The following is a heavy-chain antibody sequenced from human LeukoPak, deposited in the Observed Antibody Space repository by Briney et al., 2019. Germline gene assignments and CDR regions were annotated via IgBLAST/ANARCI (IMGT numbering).Heavy chain of an antibody. CDR3: ARGPDIVVVPAAIPYGYYYYMDV. Sequence: SETLSLTCAVYGGSFSGYYCSWIRQPPGKGLEWIGEINHSGSTNYNPTLKSRVTVSVDTSKNQFSLKLSSVTAADTAVYYCARGPDIVVVPAAIPYGYYYYMDVWGKGTTVTVSS. CDR2: INHSGST. D-gene: IGHD2-2*02. J-gene: IGHJ6*03. V-gene: IGHV4-34*01. CDR1: GGSFSGYY.